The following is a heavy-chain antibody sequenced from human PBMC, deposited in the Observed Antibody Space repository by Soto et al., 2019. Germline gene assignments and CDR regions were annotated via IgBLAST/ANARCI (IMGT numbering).Heavy chain of an antibody. V-gene: IGHV4-30-4*01. CDR3: ANSNWFDP. Sequence: PSETLSLTCTVSGDSISNVGYYWSWIRQPPGKGLEWIGYIYYSGSTYHNPSLKSRVTISVDTSKNQFSLKLSSVTAADTAVYYCANSNWFDPWGQGTLVTVSS. CDR2: IYYSGST. J-gene: IGHJ5*02. CDR1: GDSISNVGYY.